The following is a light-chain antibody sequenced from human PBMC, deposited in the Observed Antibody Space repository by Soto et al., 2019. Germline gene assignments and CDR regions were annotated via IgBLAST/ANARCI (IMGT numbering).Light chain of an antibody. Sequence: DIQMTQCPSTLSASVGDRVTITCRASQSIDTYLNWYQQKPGKAPKFLIYAASSLRSGVPSRFSGGGSGTDFTLTISSLQPEDFATYYCQQSHSTPLLFGQGTKVDI. CDR1: QSIDTY. J-gene: IGKJ1*01. CDR3: QQSHSTPLL. V-gene: IGKV1-39*01. CDR2: AAS.